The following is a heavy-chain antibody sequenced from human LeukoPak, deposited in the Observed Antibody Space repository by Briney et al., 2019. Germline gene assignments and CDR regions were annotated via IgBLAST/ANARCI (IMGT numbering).Heavy chain of an antibody. CDR2: INSDGRST. V-gene: IGHV3-74*01. CDR3: ARATGETRYYGMDV. CDR1: GFTLSSYW. D-gene: IGHD3-10*01. J-gene: IGHJ6*04. Sequence: GGSLRLSCVASGFTLSSYWMHWVRQAPGKGLVWVSRINSDGRSTIYADSVKGRFTISRDNAKNTLYLQMNSLRAEDTAVYYCARATGETRYYGMDVWGKGTTVTVSS.